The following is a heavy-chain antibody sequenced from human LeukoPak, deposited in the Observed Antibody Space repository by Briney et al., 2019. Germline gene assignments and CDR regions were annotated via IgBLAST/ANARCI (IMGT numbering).Heavy chain of an antibody. D-gene: IGHD3-10*01. CDR3: ARGGIINPFDM. CDR2: IKEDGSEK. J-gene: IGHJ3*02. CDR1: AFSFSSKW. V-gene: IGHV3-7*01. Sequence: GGSPRLSCVASAFSFSSKWMSWVRQAPGKGLEWVASIKEDGSEKYYVESVKGRFTISRDNTKNLLYMQMKSLRVEDTAIYYCARGGIINPFDMWGQGTVVTVSP.